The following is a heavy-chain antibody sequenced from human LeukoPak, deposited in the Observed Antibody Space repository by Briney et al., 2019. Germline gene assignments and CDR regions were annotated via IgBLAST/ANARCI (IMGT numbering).Heavy chain of an antibody. CDR3: AKDRARAAAGFDY. Sequence: GGSLRLSCAASGFTFNSYAMYWVRQAPGKGLEWVSGIFGSGGSAHYADSVKGRFTISRDNSKNTVYLQMDSLRVEDTAVYYCAKDRARAAAGFDYWGQGTLVTVSS. D-gene: IGHD6-13*01. CDR1: GFTFNSYA. CDR2: IFGSGGSA. J-gene: IGHJ4*02. V-gene: IGHV3-23*01.